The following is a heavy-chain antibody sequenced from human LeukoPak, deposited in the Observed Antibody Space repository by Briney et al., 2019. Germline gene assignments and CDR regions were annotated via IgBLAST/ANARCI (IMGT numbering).Heavy chain of an antibody. CDR3: ARGRVNHFWYACSGGSCYSRGNYFDY. V-gene: IGHV1-69*05. Sequence: SVKVSCKASGGTFSSYAISWVRQAPGQGLEWMGRIIPIFGTANYAQKFQGRVTITTDESTSTAYMELSSLRSEDTAVYYCARGRVNHFWYACSGGSCYSRGNYFDYWGQGTLVTVSS. D-gene: IGHD2-15*01. CDR1: GGTFSSYA. CDR2: IIPIFGTA. J-gene: IGHJ4*02.